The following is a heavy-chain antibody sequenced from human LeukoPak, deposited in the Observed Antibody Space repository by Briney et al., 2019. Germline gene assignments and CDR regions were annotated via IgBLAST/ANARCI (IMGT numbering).Heavy chain of an antibody. V-gene: IGHV1-69*04. Sequence: SVKVSCKASGGTFSSYAISWVRQAPGQGLEWMGRIIPILGIANYAQKFQGRVTITADESTSTAYMELSSLRSEDTAVYYCARDRGLQPPFDYWGQGTLVTVSS. J-gene: IGHJ4*02. CDR1: GGTFSSYA. CDR2: IIPILGIA. CDR3: ARDRGLQPPFDY. D-gene: IGHD4-11*01.